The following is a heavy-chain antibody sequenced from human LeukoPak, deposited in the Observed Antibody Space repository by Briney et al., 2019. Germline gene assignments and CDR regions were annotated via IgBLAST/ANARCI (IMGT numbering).Heavy chain of an antibody. CDR2: IIPIFGTA. D-gene: IGHD3-10*01. J-gene: IGHJ4*02. V-gene: IGHV1-69*06. Sequence: GASVKVSCKASGGTFISYAISWVRQAPGQGLEWMGGIIPIFGTANYAQKFQGRVTITADKSTSIAYMELSSLRSEDTAVYYCARGFPDGSGSYPQPFDYWGQGTLVTVSS. CDR1: GGTFISYA. CDR3: ARGFPDGSGSYPQPFDY.